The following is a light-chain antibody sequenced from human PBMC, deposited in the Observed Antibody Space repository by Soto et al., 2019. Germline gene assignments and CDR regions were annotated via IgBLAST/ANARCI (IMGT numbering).Light chain of an antibody. Sequence: EIVLTQSPGTLSLSPGQRATLSCRASQSVSSNLAWYQQKPGQAPRLIIYGAYTRATGIPARFSGSGSGTEFTLTISSLQSEDFAVYYCREYNNWPPITFGQGTRLEIK. J-gene: IGKJ5*01. CDR1: QSVSSN. CDR2: GAY. V-gene: IGKV3-15*01. CDR3: REYNNWPPIT.